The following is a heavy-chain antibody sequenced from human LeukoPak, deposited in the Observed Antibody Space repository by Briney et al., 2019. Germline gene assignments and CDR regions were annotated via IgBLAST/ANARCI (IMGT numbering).Heavy chain of an antibody. D-gene: IGHD3-9*01. V-gene: IGHV3-33*01. Sequence: GGSLRLSCAASGFTFSSYGMHWVRQAPGKGLEWVAVIWYDGSNKYYADSVKGRFTISRDNSKNTLYLQMNSLRAEDTAVYYCARPNRGLRYFDWDYYYYYMDVWGKGTTVTVSS. J-gene: IGHJ6*03. CDR1: GFTFSSYG. CDR2: IWYDGSNK. CDR3: ARPNRGLRYFDWDYYYYYMDV.